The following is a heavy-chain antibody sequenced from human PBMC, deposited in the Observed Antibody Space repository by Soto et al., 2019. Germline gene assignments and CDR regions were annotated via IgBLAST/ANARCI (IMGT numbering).Heavy chain of an antibody. CDR3: ARDPAP. J-gene: IGHJ5*02. CDR2: IYDSVST. Sequence: SETLSLTCTVYGGSIGSYYWSWIRQPPGKGLEWIGYIYDSVSTNYNPSLKSRVTISVDTSKNQFSLKLTSVTAADTAVYYCARDPAPWGQGTLVTVSS. V-gene: IGHV4-59*12. CDR1: GGSIGSYY.